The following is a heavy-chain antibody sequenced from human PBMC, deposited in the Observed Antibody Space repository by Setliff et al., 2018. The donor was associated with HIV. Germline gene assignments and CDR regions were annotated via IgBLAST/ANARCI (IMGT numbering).Heavy chain of an antibody. V-gene: IGHV1-69*13. D-gene: IGHD2-15*01. J-gene: IGHJ3*02. CDR1: GGTFGSYA. Sequence: SVKVSCKASGGTFGSYAISWVRQAPGQGLEWMGGIIPIFGTANYAQKFQGRVTITADESTSTAYMELSSLRTEDTAVYYCAGSCSGGSCGAFEIWGQGTMVTVSS. CDR3: AGSCSGGSCGAFEI. CDR2: IIPIFGTA.